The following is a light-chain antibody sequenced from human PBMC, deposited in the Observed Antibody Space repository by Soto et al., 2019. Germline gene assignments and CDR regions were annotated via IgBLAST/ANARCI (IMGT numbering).Light chain of an antibody. J-gene: IGLJ2*01. CDR3: GTWDSSLSAVV. Sequence: QSMLTQPPSVSAAPGQKGTISCSGSSSNIGNNYVSWYQHLPGTAPKLLISDNSERPSGIPDRFSGSKSGTSATLAITGLQTGDEADYFCGTWDSSLSAVVFGGGTKVTVL. CDR2: DNS. CDR1: SSNIGNNY. V-gene: IGLV1-51*01.